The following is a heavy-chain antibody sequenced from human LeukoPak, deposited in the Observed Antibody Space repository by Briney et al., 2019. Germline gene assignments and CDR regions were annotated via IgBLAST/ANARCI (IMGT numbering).Heavy chain of an antibody. CDR1: GYTFTGYY. CDR2: INPNSGGT. Sequence: ASVKVSCKASGYTFTGYYMHWVRQAPGQGLEWMGWINPNSGGTNYAQKFQGRVTMTRDTSISTAYMELSRLRSDDTAVYYCAREESVGTGTSYNWFDPWGQGTLVTVSS. J-gene: IGHJ5*02. CDR3: AREESVGTGTSYNWFDP. D-gene: IGHD1-7*01. V-gene: IGHV1-2*02.